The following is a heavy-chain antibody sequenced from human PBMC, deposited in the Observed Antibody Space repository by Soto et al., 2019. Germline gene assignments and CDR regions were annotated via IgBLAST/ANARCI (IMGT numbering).Heavy chain of an antibody. J-gene: IGHJ4*02. CDR2: IYYSGSP. CDR3: ARGLGAARGRFFED. Sequence: SETVSLTRTVSGGSISSYYWSWLRQPPGKGLEWIGCIYYSGSPYYNPSRKRRVSISVDTSKNQFSLKLSSVTAADTAVYYCARGLGAARGRFFEDWGQGTLVTVSS. D-gene: IGHD6-6*01. CDR1: GGSISSYY. V-gene: IGHV4-59*01.